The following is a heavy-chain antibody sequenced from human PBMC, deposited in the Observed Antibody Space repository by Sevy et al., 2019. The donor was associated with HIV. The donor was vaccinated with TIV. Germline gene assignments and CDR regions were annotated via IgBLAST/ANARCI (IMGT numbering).Heavy chain of an antibody. D-gene: IGHD6-13*01. V-gene: IGHV1-8*01. Sequence: ASVKVSCKASGYTFTSYDINWVRQATGQGLEWMGWMNPNSGNTGYAQKFQGRVTMTRNTSISTAYMELSSRRSEETAVYYCARLVIAAPARGWYYYYYYGMDVWGQGTTVIVSS. CDR3: ARLVIAAPARGWYYYYYYGMDV. CDR2: MNPNSGNT. J-gene: IGHJ6*02. CDR1: GYTFTSYD.